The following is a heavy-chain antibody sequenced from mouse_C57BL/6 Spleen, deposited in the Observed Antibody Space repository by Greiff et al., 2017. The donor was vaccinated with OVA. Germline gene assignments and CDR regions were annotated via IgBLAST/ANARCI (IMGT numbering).Heavy chain of an antibody. CDR1: GYTFTDYY. CDR2: INPNNGGT. V-gene: IGHV1-26*01. J-gene: IGHJ2*01. D-gene: IGHD2-4*01. CDR3: ARSGLRLRRGDDYYFDY. Sequence: EVQLQQSGPELVKPGASVKISCKASGYTFTDYYMNWVKQSHGKSLEWIGDINPNNGGTSYNQKFKGKATLTVDKSSSTAYMELRSLTSEDSAVYYCARSGLRLRRGDDYYFDYWGQGTTLTVSS.